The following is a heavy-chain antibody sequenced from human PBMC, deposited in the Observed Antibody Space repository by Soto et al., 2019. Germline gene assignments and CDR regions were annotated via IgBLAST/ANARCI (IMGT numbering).Heavy chain of an antibody. V-gene: IGHV1-3*01. CDR1: GYSFRNYA. J-gene: IGHJ6*03. CDR2: VNAGNGNT. D-gene: IGHD2-2*01. CDR3: ARGHLAVVPVASWYYYMDV. Sequence: ASVKVSCKASGYSFRNYAVHWVRQAPGQRLEWMGWVNAGNGNTRYSQNFQGRVTITRDTSARTAYLELSSLRSEDTAVYYCARGHLAVVPVASWYYYMDVWGKGTTVTVSS.